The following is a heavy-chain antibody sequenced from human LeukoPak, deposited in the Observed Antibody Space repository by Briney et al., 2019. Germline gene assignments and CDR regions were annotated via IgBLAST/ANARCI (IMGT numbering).Heavy chain of an antibody. D-gene: IGHD6-19*01. CDR2: IYSGGST. Sequence: GGSLRLPCAASGFTVSSNYMSWVRQAPGKGLEWVSVIYSGGSTYYADSVKGRFTISRDNSKNTLYLQMNSLRAEDTAVYYCARDLTLAVAGTYYYYGMDVWGQGTTVTVSS. J-gene: IGHJ6*02. CDR1: GFTVSSNY. CDR3: ARDLTLAVAGTYYYYGMDV. V-gene: IGHV3-66*01.